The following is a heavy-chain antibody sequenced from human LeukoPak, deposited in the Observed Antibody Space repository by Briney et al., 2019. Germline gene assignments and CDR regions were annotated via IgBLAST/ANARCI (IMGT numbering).Heavy chain of an antibody. Sequence: GGSLRLSCAASGFTFSSYAMSWVRQAPGKGLEWVSTISGGGGSTWYADSVKGRFTISRDNSKNTLYLQLSSLRADDTAVYYCATYVRGDFDYWGQGTLVTVSS. J-gene: IGHJ4*02. CDR3: ATYVRGDFDY. D-gene: IGHD3-10*02. CDR2: ISGGGGST. CDR1: GFTFSSYA. V-gene: IGHV3-23*01.